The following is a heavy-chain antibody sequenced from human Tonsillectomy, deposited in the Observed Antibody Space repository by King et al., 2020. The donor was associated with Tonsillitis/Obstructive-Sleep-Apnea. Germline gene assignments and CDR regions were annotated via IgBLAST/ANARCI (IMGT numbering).Heavy chain of an antibody. V-gene: IGHV3-9*01. CDR2: INYNGGSI. Sequence: VQLVESGGGLVQPGRSLRLSCAASGFTFDKYAMYWVRQAPGKGLEWVSAINYNGGSIAYADSVQGRFIISRDNAKKSLYLQMNSLRAEDTALYYCAKHTRHDFWSGDAMDVGGKGTTVTVSS. CDR3: AKHTRHDFWSGDAMDV. J-gene: IGHJ6*03. D-gene: IGHD3-3*01. CDR1: GFTFDKYA.